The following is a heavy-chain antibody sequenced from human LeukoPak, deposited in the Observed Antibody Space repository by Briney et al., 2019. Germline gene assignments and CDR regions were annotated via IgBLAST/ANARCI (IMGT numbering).Heavy chain of an antibody. CDR3: ARGVVATPREYYFDY. CDR1: GYTFTGYY. CDR2: INPNSGGT. Sequence: ASVNVSCTASGYTFTGYYMHWVRQAPGQGLEWMGWINPNSGGTNYAQKFQGWVTMTRDTSISTAYMELSRLRSDDTAVYYCARGVVATPREYYFDYWGQGTLVTVSS. V-gene: IGHV1-2*04. D-gene: IGHD5-12*01. J-gene: IGHJ4*02.